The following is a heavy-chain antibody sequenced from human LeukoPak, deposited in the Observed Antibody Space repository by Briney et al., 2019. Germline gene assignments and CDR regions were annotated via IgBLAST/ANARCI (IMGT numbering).Heavy chain of an antibody. CDR1: GGSISSYY. Sequence: RPSETLSLTCTVSGGSISSYYWSWIRQPPGKGLEWIGYIYYSGSTNYNPSLKSRVTISVDTSKNQFSLKLSSVTAADTAAYYCARGRGYPSEYWGQGTLVTVSS. J-gene: IGHJ4*02. CDR3: ARGRGYPSEY. CDR2: IYYSGST. D-gene: IGHD5-12*01. V-gene: IGHV4-59*12.